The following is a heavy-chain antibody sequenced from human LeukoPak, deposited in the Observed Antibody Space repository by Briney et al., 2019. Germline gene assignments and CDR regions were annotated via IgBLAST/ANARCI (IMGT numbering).Heavy chain of an antibody. V-gene: IGHV4-59*01. J-gene: IGHJ3*02. D-gene: IGHD3-10*01. CDR2: INHSGTT. Sequence: SETLSLTYTVSGGSISSYYWWSWIRQPPGKRLEWIGYINHSGTTNYNPSLKSRVTMSVDTSKNQFSLRLASVTAADTAVYYCARGLWFGVPGAFDIWGRGTMVTVSS. CDR3: ARGLWFGVPGAFDI. CDR1: GGSISSYY.